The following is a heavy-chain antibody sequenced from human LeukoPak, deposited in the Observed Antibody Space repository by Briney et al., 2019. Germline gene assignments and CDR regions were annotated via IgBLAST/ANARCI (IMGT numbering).Heavy chain of an antibody. CDR1: GFTFSNAW. Sequence: PGGSLRLSCAASGFTFSNAWMSWVRQAPGKGLEWVGRIESKTDGGTTDYAAPVKGRFTISRDDSKNTLYLQMNSLKTEDTAVYYCTTDFFSGGYYWGTPGVYNYFDYWGQGTLVTVSS. CDR3: TTDFFSGGYYWGTPGVYNYFDY. V-gene: IGHV3-15*04. CDR2: IESKTDGGTT. J-gene: IGHJ4*02. D-gene: IGHD1-26*01.